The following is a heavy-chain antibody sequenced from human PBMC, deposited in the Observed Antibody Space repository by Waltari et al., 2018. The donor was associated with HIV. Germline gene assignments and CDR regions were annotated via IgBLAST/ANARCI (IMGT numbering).Heavy chain of an antibody. J-gene: IGHJ6*03. CDR1: GYTFTSYA. D-gene: IGHD1-26*01. CDR3: ARDMGGSYSYYYYYMDV. Sequence: QVQLVQSGAEVKKPGASVKVSCKASGYTFTSYAMHWVRQAPGQRLEWMGWINAGNGNTKYSQKFQGRVTITRDTSASTAYMELSSLRSEDTAVYYCARDMGGSYSYYYYYMDVWGKGTTVTVSS. V-gene: IGHV1-3*01. CDR2: INAGNGNT.